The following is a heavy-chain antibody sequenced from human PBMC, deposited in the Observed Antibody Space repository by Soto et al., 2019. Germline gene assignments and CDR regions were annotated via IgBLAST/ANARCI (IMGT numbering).Heavy chain of an antibody. V-gene: IGHV3-74*01. CDR1: GFTFSTYW. D-gene: IGHD3-22*01. J-gene: IGHJ4*02. CDR2: ISPEGNVA. CDR3: AGMILGNRDY. Sequence: EEQVVESGGGLVQPGGSRRLSCEASGFTFSTYWMHWVRQAPGEGLGWVSGISPEGNVAHYAASVKGRFTATRDNGKNTVYLQMTSLRAEDTAFYCCAGMILGNRDYWGRGTLVTVSS.